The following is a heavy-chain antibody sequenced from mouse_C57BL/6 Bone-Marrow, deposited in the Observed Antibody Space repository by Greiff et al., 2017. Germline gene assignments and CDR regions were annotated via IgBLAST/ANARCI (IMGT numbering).Heavy chain of an antibody. CDR2: IYPGSGNT. V-gene: IGHV1-76*01. Sequence: QVQLQQSGAELVRPGASVKLSCKASGYTFTDYYINWVKQRPGQGLEWIARIYPGSGNTYYNEKFKGKATLTAEKSSSTAYMQLSSLTSEDSAVYFCANHDYAWFAYWGQGTLVTVSA. CDR1: GYTFTDYY. CDR3: ANHDYAWFAY. J-gene: IGHJ3*01. D-gene: IGHD2-4*01.